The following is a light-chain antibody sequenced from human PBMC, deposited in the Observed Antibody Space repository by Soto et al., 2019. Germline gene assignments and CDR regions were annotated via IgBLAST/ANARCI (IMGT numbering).Light chain of an antibody. CDR2: GAS. Sequence: EIVMTQSPATLSVSPGERATLSCRASQTVSSNLAWYQQKPGQPPRLLIYGASTRATGIPARFSGSGSGTEFTLTISSLQPDDFATYYCQQYDRYSPWTFGLGTKVDIK. V-gene: IGKV3D-15*01. J-gene: IGKJ1*01. CDR1: QTVSSN. CDR3: QQYDRYSPWT.